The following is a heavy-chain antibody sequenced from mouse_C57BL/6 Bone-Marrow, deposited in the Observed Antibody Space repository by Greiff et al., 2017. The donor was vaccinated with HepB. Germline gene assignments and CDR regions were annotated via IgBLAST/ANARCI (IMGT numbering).Heavy chain of an antibody. V-gene: IGHV1-18*01. CDR3: ARRLLRYGWYFDV. D-gene: IGHD1-1*01. CDR2: INPNNGGT. J-gene: IGHJ1*03. CDR1: GYTFTDYN. Sequence: EVQLKESGPELVKPGASVKIPCKASGYTFTDYNMDWVKQSHGKSLEWIGDINPNNGGTIYNQKFKGKATLTVDKSSSTAYMELRSLTSEDTAVYYCARRLLRYGWYFDVWGTGTTVTVSS.